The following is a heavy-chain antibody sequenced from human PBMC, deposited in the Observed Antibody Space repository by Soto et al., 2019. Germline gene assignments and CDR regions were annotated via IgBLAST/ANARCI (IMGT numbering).Heavy chain of an antibody. CDR3: AKSNRGAYDTPDF. CDR2: ISDDGRNK. V-gene: IGHV3-30*18. D-gene: IGHD3-22*01. Sequence: QVQLVESGGGVVQPGRSLRLSCAASGFSLNDYGMHWVRQPPGKGLEWVADISDDGRNKYYTDSVRGRCTISRDISKGTLYLQMNSLRPEDTAVYYCAKSNRGAYDTPDFWGQGTPVTVSP. CDR1: GFSLNDYG. J-gene: IGHJ4*02.